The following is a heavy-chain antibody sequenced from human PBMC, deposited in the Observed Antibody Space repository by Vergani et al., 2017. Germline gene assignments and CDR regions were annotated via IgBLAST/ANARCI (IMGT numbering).Heavy chain of an antibody. Sequence: QLLESGGGLIQPGGSLRLSCAASGFTFSTYATSWVRQAPGKGLEWVSAISGHGDNIFYADSVKGRFTISRDNSKNTLFLQMNSLRVEDTAIYYCAKKHCSSTSCPFDSWGQGTLVTVSS. CDR1: GFTFSTYA. CDR3: AKKHCSSTSCPFDS. CDR2: ISGHGDNI. V-gene: IGHV3-23*01. J-gene: IGHJ4*02. D-gene: IGHD2-2*01.